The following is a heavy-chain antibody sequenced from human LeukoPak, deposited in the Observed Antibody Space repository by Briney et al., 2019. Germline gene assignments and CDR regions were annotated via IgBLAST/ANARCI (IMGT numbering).Heavy chain of an antibody. CDR1: RFNFNSFV. CDR3: VRGKKPGWDMSYFDY. CDR2: ISTSSGYI. J-gene: IGHJ4*02. Sequence: GGSRRLSCAASRFNFNSFVMGWVRQPPGKGLEWVSSISTSSGYIFYADSLKGRVTISRDNAKNSLYLQMNSLRAEDTAVYYCVRGKKPGWDMSYFDYWGQGILVTVSS. V-gene: IGHV3-21*06. D-gene: IGHD1-14*01.